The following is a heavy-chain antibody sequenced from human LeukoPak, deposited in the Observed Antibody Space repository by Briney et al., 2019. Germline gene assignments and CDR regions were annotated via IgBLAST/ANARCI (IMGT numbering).Heavy chain of an antibody. CDR3: ARHIGSSPNWFDP. J-gene: IGHJ5*02. CDR2: IYYSGST. Sequence: PSQTLSLTCTVSGGSISSGDYYWSWIRQPPGKGLEWIGYIYYSGSTYYNPSLKSRVTISVDTSKNQFSLKLSSVTAADTAVYYCARHIGSSPNWFDPWGQGTLVTVSS. V-gene: IGHV4-30-4*01. CDR1: GGSISSGDYY. D-gene: IGHD6-13*01.